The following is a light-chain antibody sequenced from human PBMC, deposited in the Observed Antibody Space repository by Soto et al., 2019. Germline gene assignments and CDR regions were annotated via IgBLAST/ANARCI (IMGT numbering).Light chain of an antibody. J-gene: IGLJ2*01. CDR1: SSNIGSNT. V-gene: IGLV1-44*01. CDR2: SNN. Sequence: QSVLTQPPSASGTPGQRVTISCSGSSSNIGSNTVNWYQQRPGTAPTPLIYSNNQRPSGVPDRCSGSKSRTSASLAISGLESEDEADYYCAAWDDSLNGPVFGGGTKLTVL. CDR3: AAWDDSLNGPV.